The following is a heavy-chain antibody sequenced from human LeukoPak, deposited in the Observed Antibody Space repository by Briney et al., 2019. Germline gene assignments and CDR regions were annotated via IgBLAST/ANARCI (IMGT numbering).Heavy chain of an antibody. CDR1: RGSFSGYY. D-gene: IGHD4-17*01. J-gene: IGHJ4*02. CDR3: AREITVTRPFDY. CDR2: ISASGST. Sequence: PSETLSLTCAVYRGSFSGYYWSWVRQPAGKGLEWIGRISASGSTNYNPSLKSRVTMSVDTSKNQFSLKLSSVTAADTAVYYCAREITVTRPFDYWGQGTLVTVSS. V-gene: IGHV4-59*10.